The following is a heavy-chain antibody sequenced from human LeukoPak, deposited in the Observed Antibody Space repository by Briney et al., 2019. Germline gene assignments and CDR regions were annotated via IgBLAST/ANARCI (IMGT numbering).Heavy chain of an antibody. CDR1: GGSISIYY. CDR2: TYNSGST. D-gene: IGHD3-10*01. Sequence: SETLSLTCTASGGSISIYYWSWIRRPPGKGLEWLGYTYNSGSTLYNPSLKSRVTISVDTSRNEFSLRLTSVTAADAAVYYCVRDRELNYWGQGTLVTVSS. V-gene: IGHV4-59*01. J-gene: IGHJ4*02. CDR3: VRDRELNY.